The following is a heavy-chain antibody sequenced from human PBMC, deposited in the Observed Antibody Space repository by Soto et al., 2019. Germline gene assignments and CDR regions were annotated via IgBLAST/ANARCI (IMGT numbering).Heavy chain of an antibody. D-gene: IGHD5-18*01. CDR1: GFTFNLYW. V-gene: IGHV3-7*01. CDR3: ATHSFDNLSAGDS. J-gene: IGHJ4*02. CDR2: IKQDGSEK. Sequence: PGGSLRLSCAASGFTFNLYWMAWVRQAPGKGLEWVANIKQDGSEKFYVDSVKDRFTISRDNAKNSVYLQMNSLRAEDTAVYYCATHSFDNLSAGDSWGQGTLVTVSS.